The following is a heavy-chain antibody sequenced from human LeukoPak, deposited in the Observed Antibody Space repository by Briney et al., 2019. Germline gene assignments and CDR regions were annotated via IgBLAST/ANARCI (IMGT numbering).Heavy chain of an antibody. Sequence: GGSLRLSCAASGFTSSSYAMSWVRQAPGKGLEWVSAISGSGGSTYYADSVKGRFTISRDNSKNTLYLQMNSLRAEDTAVYYCAKDEGYYYDSSGDAFDIWGQGTMVTVSS. J-gene: IGHJ3*02. D-gene: IGHD3-22*01. CDR2: ISGSGGST. V-gene: IGHV3-23*01. CDR3: AKDEGYYYDSSGDAFDI. CDR1: GFTSSSYA.